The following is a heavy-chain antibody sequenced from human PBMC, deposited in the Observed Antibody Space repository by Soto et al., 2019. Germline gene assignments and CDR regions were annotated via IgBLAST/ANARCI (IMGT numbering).Heavy chain of an antibody. CDR2: IGGSGSST. V-gene: IGHV3-23*01. CDR1: GFTFNSYA. J-gene: IGHJ4*02. Sequence: HPGGSLRLSCAASGFTFNSYAMTWARQAPGEGLEWVSAIGGSGSSTYYADSVTGRFTISRDNSKKTVYLQMDSLRAEDTAIYYCADGGSCDGGGCQPYQIYYWGQGTLVTVSS. CDR3: ADGGSCDGGGCQPYQIYY. D-gene: IGHD2-15*01.